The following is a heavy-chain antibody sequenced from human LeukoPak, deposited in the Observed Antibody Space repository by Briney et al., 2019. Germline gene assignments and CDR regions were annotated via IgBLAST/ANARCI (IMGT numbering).Heavy chain of an antibody. CDR3: ARGSYGSLFFDY. J-gene: IGHJ4*02. D-gene: IGHD5-18*01. CDR1: GGTFSSYA. CDR2: IIPIFGTA. Sequence: ASVTVSCKASGGTFSSYAISWVRQAPGQGLEGMGGIIPIFGTANYAQKFQGRVTNTADKSTSTAYMELSSLRSEDTAVYYCARGSYGSLFFDYWGQGTLVTVSS. V-gene: IGHV1-69*06.